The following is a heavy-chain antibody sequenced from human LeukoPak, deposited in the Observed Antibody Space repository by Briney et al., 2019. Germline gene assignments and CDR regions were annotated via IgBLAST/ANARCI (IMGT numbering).Heavy chain of an antibody. Sequence: PGGSRRLSCAASGFTFSSYAMSWVRQAPGKGLEWVSVISSSGGSAYYADTVKGRFTISRDNSKNTLYVQMNSLRAEDTAVYYCARAGSHRNSGYDYWGQGILVTVSS. CDR2: ISSSGGSA. J-gene: IGHJ4*02. CDR1: GFTFSSYA. CDR3: ARAGSHRNSGYDY. D-gene: IGHD5-12*01. V-gene: IGHV3-23*01.